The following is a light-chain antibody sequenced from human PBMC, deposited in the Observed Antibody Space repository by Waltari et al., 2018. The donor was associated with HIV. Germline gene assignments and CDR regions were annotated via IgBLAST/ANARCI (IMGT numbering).Light chain of an antibody. CDR3: SSYTSSNTLV. Sequence: QSALTQPASVSGSPGQSITISCTGSNTDVGGYNYVSWYQQHPGKAPKLMIYEVSNRPSGVSNRFSGSKSGNTASLTISGLQTEHEADYYCSSYTSSNTLVFGGGTKLTVL. J-gene: IGLJ2*01. CDR2: EVS. V-gene: IGLV2-14*01. CDR1: NTDVGGYNY.